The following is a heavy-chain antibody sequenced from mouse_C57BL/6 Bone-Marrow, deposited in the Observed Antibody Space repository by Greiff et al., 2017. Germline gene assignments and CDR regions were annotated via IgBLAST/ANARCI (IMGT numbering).Heavy chain of an antibody. V-gene: IGHV1-15*01. CDR3: TRRRSFITTVVVPFDY. CDR1: GYTFTDYE. Sequence: VQLQQSGAELVRPGASVTLSCKASGYTFTDYEMHWVKQTPVHGLEWIGAIDPETGGTAYNQKFKGKAILTADKSSSTAYMELRSLTSEDSAVYYCTRRRSFITTVVVPFDYWGQGTTLTVSS. J-gene: IGHJ2*01. D-gene: IGHD1-1*01. CDR2: IDPETGGT.